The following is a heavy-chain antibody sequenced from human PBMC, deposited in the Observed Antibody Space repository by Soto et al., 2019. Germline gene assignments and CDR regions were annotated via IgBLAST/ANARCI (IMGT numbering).Heavy chain of an antibody. J-gene: IGHJ6*02. Sequence: GGSLRLSCAASGFTFSSYAMHWVRQAPGKGLEWVAVISYDGSNKYYADSVKGRFTISRDNSKNTLYLQMNSLRAEDTAVYYCASLNDFWSDYGMDVWGQGTTVTVSS. V-gene: IGHV3-30-3*01. CDR1: GFTFSSYA. CDR3: ASLNDFWSDYGMDV. CDR2: ISYDGSNK. D-gene: IGHD3-3*01.